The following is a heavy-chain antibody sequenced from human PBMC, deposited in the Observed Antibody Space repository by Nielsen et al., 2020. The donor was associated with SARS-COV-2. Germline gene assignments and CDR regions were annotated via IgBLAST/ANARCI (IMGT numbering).Heavy chain of an antibody. D-gene: IGHD3-22*01. CDR2: ISYDGSNK. V-gene: IGHV3-30*04. CDR1: GFTFSDST. Sequence: GESLKISCAASGFTFSDSTMHWVRQAPGKGLEWVAVISYDGSNKYYADSVKGRFTISRDNSKNTLYLQMNSLRAEDTAVYYCASGGYPDYWGQGTLVTVSS. J-gene: IGHJ4*02. CDR3: ASGGYPDY.